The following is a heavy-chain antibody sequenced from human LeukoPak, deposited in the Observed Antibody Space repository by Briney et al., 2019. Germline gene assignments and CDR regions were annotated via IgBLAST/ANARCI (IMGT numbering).Heavy chain of an antibody. CDR2: INPSPGST. Sequence: ASVKVSCKASGYTFTNYYMQWVRQAPGQGLEWIGIINPSPGSTTYAQKFQGRVTMTRDTSTSTVYMELSSLRSEDTAVYYCTLWSPFWSGYSSLDRWGQGTLVTVSS. V-gene: IGHV1-46*01. J-gene: IGHJ5*02. CDR3: TLWSPFWSGYSSLDR. D-gene: IGHD3-3*01. CDR1: GYTFTNYY.